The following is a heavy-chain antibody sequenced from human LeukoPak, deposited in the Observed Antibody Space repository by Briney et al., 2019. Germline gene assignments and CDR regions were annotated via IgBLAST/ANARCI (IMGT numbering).Heavy chain of an antibody. J-gene: IGHJ4*02. CDR1: GFTFSSFW. V-gene: IGHV3-74*01. Sequence: GGSLRLSCAASGFTFSSFWMHWVRQAPGKGLVWVSRINADGSSTNYADSVKGRFTISRDNAKNTLHLQINSLRDEDTAVYYCARNIQGHADYWGQGTLVTVSS. CDR3: ARNIQGHADY. D-gene: IGHD5-18*01. CDR2: INADGSST.